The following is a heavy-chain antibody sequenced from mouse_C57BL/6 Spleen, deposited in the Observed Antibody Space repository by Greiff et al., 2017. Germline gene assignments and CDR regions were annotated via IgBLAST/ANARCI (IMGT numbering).Heavy chain of an antibody. Sequence: QVQLKPSWAELVRPGASVTLSCKASGYTFTDYEMHWVKQTPVHGLEWIGAIDPETGGTAYNQKFKGKAILTADKSSSTAYMELRSLTSEDSAVYYCTRPTPYGSSYGFAYWGQGTLVTVSA. J-gene: IGHJ3*01. D-gene: IGHD1-1*01. CDR2: IDPETGGT. V-gene: IGHV1-15*01. CDR3: TRPTPYGSSYGFAY. CDR1: GYTFTDYE.